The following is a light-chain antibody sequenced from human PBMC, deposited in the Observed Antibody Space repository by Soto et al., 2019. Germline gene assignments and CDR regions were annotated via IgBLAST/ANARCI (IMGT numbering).Light chain of an antibody. CDR1: RSVSTN. Sequence: DIILTQSPAIVSVSPGERATLSCRASRSVSTNLAWYQHKHGQAPRLLIYGASTRLTDIPPRFSGSGSGTEFTLTINYLKSEDFGVYYCQQYDKTVPPVTFGRGTQVEI. CDR3: QQYDKTVPPVT. J-gene: IGKJ4*01. CDR2: GAS. V-gene: IGKV3-15*01.